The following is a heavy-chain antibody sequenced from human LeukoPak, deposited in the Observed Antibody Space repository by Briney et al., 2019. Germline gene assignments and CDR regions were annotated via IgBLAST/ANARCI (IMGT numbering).Heavy chain of an antibody. J-gene: IGHJ4*02. V-gene: IGHV3-23*01. D-gene: IGHD2-15*01. CDR3: AKDQIGYCSGGSCYDFDY. CDR2: IANSGEDT. CDR1: GFTFSIYA. Sequence: GGSLRLSCAASGFTFSIYAMSWVRQAPGKGLEWVSGIANSGEDTYYADSVKGRFTISRDNSKNVLYLQMHNLRDEDTAMYYCAKDQIGYCSGGSCYDFDYWGQGTLVTVSS.